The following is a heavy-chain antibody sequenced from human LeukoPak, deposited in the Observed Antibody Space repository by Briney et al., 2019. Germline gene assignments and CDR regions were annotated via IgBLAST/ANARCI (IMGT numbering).Heavy chain of an antibody. CDR1: GFTFSSYG. Sequence: GXSLRLSCAASGFTFSSYGMHWVRQAPGKGLEWVAFIRYDGSNKYYADSVKGRFTISRDNSKNTLYLQMNSLRAEDTAVYYCAKDRDYSAYYFDYWGQGTLVTVSS. CDR3: AKDRDYSAYYFDY. V-gene: IGHV3-30*02. CDR2: IRYDGSNK. J-gene: IGHJ4*02. D-gene: IGHD4-11*01.